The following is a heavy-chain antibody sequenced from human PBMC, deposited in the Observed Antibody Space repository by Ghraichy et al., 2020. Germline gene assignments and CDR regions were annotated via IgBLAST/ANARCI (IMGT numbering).Heavy chain of an antibody. CDR1: GGSISSSSYY. J-gene: IGHJ2*01. CDR2: IYYSGST. CDR3: ATQGLGVVPAAQHWYFDL. Sequence: SETLSLTCTVSGGSISSSSYYWGWIRQPPGKGLEWIGSIYYSGSTYYNPSLKSRVTISVDTSKNQFSLKLSSVTAADTAVYYCATQGLGVVPAAQHWYFDLWGRGTLVTVSS. D-gene: IGHD2-2*01. V-gene: IGHV4-39*01.